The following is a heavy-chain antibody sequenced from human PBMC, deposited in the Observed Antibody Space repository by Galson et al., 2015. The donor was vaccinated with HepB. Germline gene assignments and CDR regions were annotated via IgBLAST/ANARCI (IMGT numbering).Heavy chain of an antibody. Sequence: SLRLSCAASGFTFSSYWMSWVRQAPGKGLEWVANIKQDGSEKYYVDSVKGRFTISRDNAKNSLYLQMNSLRAEDTAVYYCARVVSYYYDGKEDYWGQGTLVTVSS. CDR2: IKQDGSEK. CDR3: ARVVSYYYDGKEDY. J-gene: IGHJ4*02. V-gene: IGHV3-7*03. CDR1: GFTFSSYW. D-gene: IGHD3-22*01.